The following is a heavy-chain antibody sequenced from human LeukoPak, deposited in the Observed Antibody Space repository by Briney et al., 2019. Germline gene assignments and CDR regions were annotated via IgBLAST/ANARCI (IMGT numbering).Heavy chain of an antibody. Sequence: PGRSLRLSCAASGFTFSSYGMHWVRQAPGKGLEWVAVISYDGSNKYYADSVKGRFTISRDNSKNTLYLQMNSLRAEDTAVYYCAKDSDGYKPLAWGQGTLVTVSS. J-gene: IGHJ5*02. CDR2: ISYDGSNK. V-gene: IGHV3-30*18. D-gene: IGHD5-24*01. CDR3: AKDSDGYKPLA. CDR1: GFTFSSYG.